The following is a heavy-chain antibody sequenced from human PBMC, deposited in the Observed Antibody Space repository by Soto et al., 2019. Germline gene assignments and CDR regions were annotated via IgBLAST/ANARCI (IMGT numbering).Heavy chain of an antibody. CDR1: GGSISSSSYY. J-gene: IGHJ4*02. CDR2: ISHTGST. D-gene: IGHD3-22*01. V-gene: IGHV4-39*01. Sequence: QLQLQESGPGLVKPSETLSLTCIVSGGSISSSSYYWGWIRQPPGKGLEWIGSISHTGSTYYNPSLKSRVTISVDTSKNHFSLKVSAVTAADTAVYYCARHLGSSGYSAYDYWGQGTLVTVSS. CDR3: ARHLGSSGYSAYDY.